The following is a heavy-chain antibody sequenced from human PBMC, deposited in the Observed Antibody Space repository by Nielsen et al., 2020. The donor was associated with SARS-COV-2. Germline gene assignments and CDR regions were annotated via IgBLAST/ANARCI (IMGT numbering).Heavy chain of an antibody. CDR1: GYTFTSYG. CDR2: ISAYNGNT. Sequence: ASVKVSCKASGYTFTSYGISWVRQAPGQGLEWMGWISAYNGNTNYAQKLQGRVTMTTDTSTSTAYMELRSLRSDDTAVYYCAREGPHSNYYYYYGMDVWGQGTTVTVSS. D-gene: IGHD4-11*01. J-gene: IGHJ6*02. CDR3: AREGPHSNYYYYYGMDV. V-gene: IGHV1-18*01.